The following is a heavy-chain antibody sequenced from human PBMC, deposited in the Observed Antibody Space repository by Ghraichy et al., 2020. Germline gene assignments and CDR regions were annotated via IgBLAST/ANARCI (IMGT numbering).Heavy chain of an antibody. D-gene: IGHD3-3*01. CDR2: INHSGST. Sequence: SETLSLTCAVYGGSFSGYYWSWIRQPPGKGLEWIGEINHSGSTNYNPSLKSRVTISVDTSKNQFSLKLSSVTAADTAVYYCARGNFWSGYYGMDVWGQGTTVTVSS. CDR3: ARGNFWSGYYGMDV. J-gene: IGHJ6*02. CDR1: GGSFSGYY. V-gene: IGHV4-34*01.